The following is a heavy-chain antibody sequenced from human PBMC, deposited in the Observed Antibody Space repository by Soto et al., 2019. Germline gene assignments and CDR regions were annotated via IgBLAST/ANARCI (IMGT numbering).Heavy chain of an antibody. J-gene: IGHJ5*02. Sequence: QVQLVQSGAEVRKPGASVKVSCKASGYSISVYSIHWLRQAPGQRLEWMGWMHAGNGNTKYSEIFQGRATITMDTSANMAYLELADLRSEDTAVYFCAREGGYSYGYLFSAWGQGTLVTVSS. CDR1: GYSISVYS. CDR3: AREGGYSYGYLFSA. CDR2: MHAGNGNT. D-gene: IGHD5-12*01. V-gene: IGHV1-3*01.